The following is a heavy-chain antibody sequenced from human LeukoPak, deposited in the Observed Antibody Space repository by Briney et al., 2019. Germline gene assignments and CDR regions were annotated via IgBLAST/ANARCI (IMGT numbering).Heavy chain of an antibody. D-gene: IGHD6-13*01. CDR3: ARESTIASDY. CDR1: GFSFGSYG. V-gene: IGHV3-21*01. CDR2: ISSSSSCI. Sequence: PGGSLRLSCAASGFSFGSYGMHWVRQAPGKGLEWVSSISSSSSCIYYADSVKGRFTISRDNAKNSLYLQMNSLRAEDTAVYYCARESTIASDYWGQGTLVTVSS. J-gene: IGHJ4*02.